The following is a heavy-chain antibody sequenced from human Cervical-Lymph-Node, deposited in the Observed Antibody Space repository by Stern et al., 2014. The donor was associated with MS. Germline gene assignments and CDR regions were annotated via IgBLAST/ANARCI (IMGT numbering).Heavy chain of an antibody. CDR1: GASVSSSSYS. V-gene: IGHV4-39*01. J-gene: IGHJ5*02. Sequence: QLQLQESGPGLVKPSETLSLTCSVFGASVSSSSYSWAWIRQSPGKGLEWIGTIYYETSVSYGLTLKSRLTIAIETSNTHFSLKLSSVTAADTAVYYCASVFCSGGECHWRDYNWFAPWGQGVLVIVSS. CDR2: IYYETSV. CDR3: ASVFCSGGECHWRDYNWFAP. D-gene: IGHD3-3*01.